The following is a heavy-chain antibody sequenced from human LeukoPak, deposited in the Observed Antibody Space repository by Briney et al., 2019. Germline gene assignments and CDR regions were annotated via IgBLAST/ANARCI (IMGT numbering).Heavy chain of an antibody. V-gene: IGHV3-23*01. D-gene: IGHD1-26*01. Sequence: EGSLRLSCAASGFTFSSYAMSWVRQAPGKGLEWVSAISGSGGSTYYADSVKGRFTISRDNSKNTLYLQMNSLRAEDTAVYYCAKDRVRGSYFDYWGQGTLVTVSS. CDR3: AKDRVRGSYFDY. CDR1: GFTFSSYA. CDR2: ISGSGGST. J-gene: IGHJ4*02.